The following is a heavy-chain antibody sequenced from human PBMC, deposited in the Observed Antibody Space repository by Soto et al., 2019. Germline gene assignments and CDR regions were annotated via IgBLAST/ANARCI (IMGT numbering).Heavy chain of an antibody. J-gene: IGHJ3*02. CDR3: ARVLGYACSWWRHSAFDI. Sequence: ASVKVSCKASGGTFSSYAISWVRQAPGQRLEWMGWISAYTRSTNFAQLFQGRVTMTTDTSTTTAYMELRSLTSDDTAVYYCARVLGYACSWWRHSAFDIWGQGTMVTVSS. V-gene: IGHV1-18*01. CDR1: GGTFSSYA. CDR2: ISAYTRST. D-gene: IGHD6-13*01.